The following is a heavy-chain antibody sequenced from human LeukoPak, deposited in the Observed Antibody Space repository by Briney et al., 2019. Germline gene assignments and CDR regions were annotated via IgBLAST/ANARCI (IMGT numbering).Heavy chain of an antibody. D-gene: IGHD6-13*01. Sequence: GSLRLSCAASGFTFSSYAMHWVRQAPGKGLEWVAVISYDGSNKYYADSVKGRFTISRDNSKNTLYLQMNSLRAEDTAVYYCARGIAPPTAYYYYGMDVWGQGTTVTVSS. V-gene: IGHV3-30-3*01. CDR2: ISYDGSNK. CDR3: ARGIAPPTAYYYYGMDV. J-gene: IGHJ6*02. CDR1: GFTFSSYA.